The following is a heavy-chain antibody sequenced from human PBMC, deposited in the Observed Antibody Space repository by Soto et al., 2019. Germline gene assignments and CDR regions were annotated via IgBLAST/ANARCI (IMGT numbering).Heavy chain of an antibody. J-gene: IGHJ6*03. CDR2: ISAYNGDT. V-gene: IGHV1-18*01. CDR1: GYTFTNYG. CDR3: ARVRRLLGYFYYYMDV. D-gene: IGHD6-25*01. Sequence: QVQLLQSGAEVKKPGASVKVSCKASGYTFTNYGITSVRQAPGQGLDWMGWISAYNGDTHYTQRLQGRVTMTTDTSTSTAYMELRGLRSDDTGVYYCARVRRLLGYFYYYMDVWGKGTTVTVSS.